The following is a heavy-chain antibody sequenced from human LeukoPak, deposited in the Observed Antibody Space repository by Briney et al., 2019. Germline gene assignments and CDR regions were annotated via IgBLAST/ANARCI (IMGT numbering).Heavy chain of an antibody. CDR1: GYTLTELS. D-gene: IGHD2-2*01. J-gene: IGHJ2*01. CDR3: ATENCSSTSCYYWYFDL. CDR2: FDPEDGET. V-gene: IGHV1-24*01. Sequence: ASVKVSCKVSGYTLTELSMHWVRQAPGKGLEWMGGFDPEDGETIYAQKFQGRVTMTEDTSTDTAYMELSSLRSEDTAVYYRATENCSSTSCYYWYFDLWGRGTLVTVSS.